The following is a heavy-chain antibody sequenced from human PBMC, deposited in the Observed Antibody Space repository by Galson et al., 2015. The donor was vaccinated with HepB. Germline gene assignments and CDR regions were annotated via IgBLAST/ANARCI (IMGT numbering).Heavy chain of an antibody. CDR2: IWYDGSNK. CDR3: ARDAYSGSYLQPAGY. J-gene: IGHJ4*02. D-gene: IGHD1-26*01. Sequence: SLRLSCAASGFTFSSYGMHWVRQAPGKGLEWVAVIWYDGSNKYYADSVKGRFTISRDNSKNTLYLQMNSLRAEDTAVYYCARDAYSGSYLQPAGYWGQGTLVTVSS. V-gene: IGHV3-33*01. CDR1: GFTFSSYG.